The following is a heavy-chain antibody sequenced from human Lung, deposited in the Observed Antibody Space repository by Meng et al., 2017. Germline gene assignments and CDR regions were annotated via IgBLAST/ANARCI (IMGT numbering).Heavy chain of an antibody. CDR2: INPNGGSR. Sequence: QLVQSGAEVKKPGASVKVSRKAPGGSFNTFQLPWVRHAPGQGLEWMGLINPNGGSRRYAQKFQGRVTMTSDTSTSTVYMELSSLRSEDTAMYYCSYCSGGSCFSAYALDVWGQGTAVTVSS. J-gene: IGHJ6*02. D-gene: IGHD2-15*01. V-gene: IGHV1-46*02. CDR3: SYCSGGSCFSAYALDV. CDR1: GGSFNTFQ.